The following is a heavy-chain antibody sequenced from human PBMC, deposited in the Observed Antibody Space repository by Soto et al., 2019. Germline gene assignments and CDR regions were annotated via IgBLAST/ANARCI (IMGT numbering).Heavy chain of an antibody. J-gene: IGHJ6*02. V-gene: IGHV3-23*01. D-gene: IGHD2-2*01. CDR3: ATRRDASYYYYGMDV. Sequence: GGSLRLSCAASGFTFSTYAMTWVRQAPGKGLEWVSGISDSGGSTYYADAVKGRFTISRENSKNTLFLQMNSLRAEDTAVYYCATRRDASYYYYGMDVWGQGTTVTVSS. CDR1: GFTFSTYA. CDR2: ISDSGGST.